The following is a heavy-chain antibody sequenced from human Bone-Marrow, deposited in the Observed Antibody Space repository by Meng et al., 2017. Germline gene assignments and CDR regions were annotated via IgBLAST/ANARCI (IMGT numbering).Heavy chain of an antibody. CDR1: VFTFSSYW. V-gene: IGHV3-74*01. CDR3: ARFTPFDY. CDR2: INTDGSST. Sequence: HLVASGGALFQPGGSLRLSCTASVFTFSSYWMHWVRQAPGKGPVWVSRINTDGSSTDYADSVKGRFTISRDNAKNTLYLQMNSLRAEDTAMYYCARFTPFDYWGQGTLVTVSS. J-gene: IGHJ4*02.